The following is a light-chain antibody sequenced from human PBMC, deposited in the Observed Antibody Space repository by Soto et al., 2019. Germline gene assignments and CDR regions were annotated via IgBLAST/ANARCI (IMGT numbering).Light chain of an antibody. CDR3: SSYAGNNNVI. CDR1: SSDVGGYNY. Sequence: QSALTQPPSASGSPGQSVTISCTGTSSDVGGYNYVSWYQQHPGKAPKVMIYEVSKRPSGVPDRFSGFKSGNTASLTVSGFQAEDEADYYCSSYAGNNNVIFGGGTKLTVL. J-gene: IGLJ2*01. V-gene: IGLV2-8*01. CDR2: EVS.